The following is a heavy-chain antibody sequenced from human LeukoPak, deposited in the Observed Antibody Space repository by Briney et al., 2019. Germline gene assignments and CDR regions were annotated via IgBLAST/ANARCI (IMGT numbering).Heavy chain of an antibody. CDR3: ARAEEYSSGWYGNGAFDI. CDR1: GFTFSSYA. V-gene: IGHV3-23*01. Sequence: GGSLRLSCAASGFTFSSYAMSWVRQAPGKGLEWVSAISGSGGSTYYADSVKGRFTISKDNSKNTLYLQMNSLRAEDTAVYYCARAEEYSSGWYGNGAFDIWGQGTMVTVSS. CDR2: ISGSGGST. D-gene: IGHD6-19*01. J-gene: IGHJ3*02.